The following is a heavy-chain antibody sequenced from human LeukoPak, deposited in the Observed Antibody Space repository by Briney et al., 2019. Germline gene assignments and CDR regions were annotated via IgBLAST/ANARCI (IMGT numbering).Heavy chain of an antibody. D-gene: IGHD3-9*01. Sequence: GGSLRLSCAASGFTFDTYSMNWVRQAPGKGLEWVSSISSSSSYIYYADSVKGRFTISRDNAKNSLYLQMNSLRAEDTAVYYCARVPGATWLEDYWGQGTLVTASS. CDR2: ISSSSSYI. CDR1: GFTFDTYS. CDR3: ARVPGATWLEDY. J-gene: IGHJ4*02. V-gene: IGHV3-21*01.